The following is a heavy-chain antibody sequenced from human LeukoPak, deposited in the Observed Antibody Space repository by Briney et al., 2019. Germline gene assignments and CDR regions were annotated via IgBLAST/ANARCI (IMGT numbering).Heavy chain of an antibody. Sequence: GGSLRLSCAASGFTFSSYAMSWVRQAPGKGLGWVSAISGSVGSTYYADSVKGRFTSSIDNSKNTLYLQMNRLRAEDTAVYYCAKDGDMYYYDSSGYPWYFDYWGQGTLVTVSS. D-gene: IGHD3-22*01. CDR3: AKDGDMYYYDSSGYPWYFDY. V-gene: IGHV3-23*01. CDR1: GFTFSSYA. CDR2: ISGSVGST. J-gene: IGHJ4*02.